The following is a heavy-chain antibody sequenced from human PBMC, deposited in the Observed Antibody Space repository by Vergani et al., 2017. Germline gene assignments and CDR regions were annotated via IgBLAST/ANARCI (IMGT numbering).Heavy chain of an antibody. V-gene: IGHV3-20*04. CDR1: GFRFDDYG. J-gene: IGHJ3*02. Sequence: EVQLVESGGGVVRPGGSLRLSCAASGFRFDDYGMSWVRQAPGKGLEWVSGINWDGGGTAYADSMKGRFTISRDNAKNSLYLQMNSLRAEDTAVYYCAKHMTTVTLDAFDIWGQGTMVTVSS. D-gene: IGHD4-17*01. CDR2: INWDGGGT. CDR3: AKHMTTVTLDAFDI.